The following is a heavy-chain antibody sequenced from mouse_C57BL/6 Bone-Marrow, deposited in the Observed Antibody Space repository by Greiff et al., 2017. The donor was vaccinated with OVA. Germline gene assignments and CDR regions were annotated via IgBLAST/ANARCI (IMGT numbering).Heavy chain of an antibody. CDR1: GYAFSSYW. J-gene: IGHJ4*01. D-gene: IGHD2-10*01. Sequence: VQLQQSGAELVKPGASVKISCKASGYAFSSYWMNWVKQRPGKGLEWIGQIYPGDGDTNYNGKFKGKATLTADKSSSTAYMQLSSLTSEDSAVYFCARGGLLWSMDDWGQGTSVTVSS. CDR3: ARGGLLWSMDD. V-gene: IGHV1-80*01. CDR2: IYPGDGDT.